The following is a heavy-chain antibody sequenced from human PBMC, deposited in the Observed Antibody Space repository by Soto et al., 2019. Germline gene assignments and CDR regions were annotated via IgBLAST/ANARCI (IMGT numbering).Heavy chain of an antibody. CDR3: AKGSVVVVAAYRYFDY. CDR2: ISGSGGST. V-gene: IGHV3-23*01. J-gene: IGHJ4*02. CDR1: GFTFSSYA. Sequence: GGSLRLSCAASGFTFSSYAMSWVRQAPGKGLEWVSAISGSGGSTYYADSVKGRFTISRDNSKNTLYLQMNSLRAEDTAVYYCAKGSVVVVAAYRYFDYWGQGTLVTVSS. D-gene: IGHD2-15*01.